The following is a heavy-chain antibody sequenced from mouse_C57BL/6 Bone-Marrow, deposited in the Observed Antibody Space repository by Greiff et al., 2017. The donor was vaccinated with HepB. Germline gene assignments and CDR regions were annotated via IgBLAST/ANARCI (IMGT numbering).Heavy chain of an antibody. Sequence: EVQLVESGGGLVQPKGSLKLSCAASGFSFNTYAMNWVRQAPGKGLEWVARIRSKSNNYATYYADSVKDRFTISRDDSESMLYLQMNNLKTEDTAMYYCVGRPVWFYYFDYWGQGTTLTVSS. J-gene: IGHJ2*01. CDR2: IRSKSNNYAT. CDR3: VGRPVWFYYFDY. CDR1: GFSFNTYA. V-gene: IGHV10-1*01. D-gene: IGHD2-10*02.